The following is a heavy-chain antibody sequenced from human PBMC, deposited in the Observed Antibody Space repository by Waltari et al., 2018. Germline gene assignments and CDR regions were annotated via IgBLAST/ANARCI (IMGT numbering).Heavy chain of an antibody. J-gene: IGHJ2*01. CDR1: GGSISSYY. Sequence: QVQLQESGPGLVKPSQPLSLTCTVSGGSISSYYWCWIRQPPGKGLEWIGYIYYSGSTNYNPSLKSRVTISVDTSKNQFSLKLSSVTAADTAVYYCARTLRFLEWLHIRGYWYFDLWGRGTLVTVSS. V-gene: IGHV4-59*08. D-gene: IGHD3-3*01. CDR2: IYYSGST. CDR3: ARTLRFLEWLHIRGYWYFDL.